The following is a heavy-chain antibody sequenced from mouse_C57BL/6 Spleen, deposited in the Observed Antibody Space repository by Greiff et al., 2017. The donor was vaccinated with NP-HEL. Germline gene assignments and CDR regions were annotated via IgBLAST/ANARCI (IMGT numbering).Heavy chain of an antibody. D-gene: IGHD1-1*01. CDR1: GYTFTDYY. CDR3: ARERAYGSMDY. J-gene: IGHJ2*01. V-gene: IGHV1-19*01. CDR2: INPYNGGT. Sequence: VQLKQSGPVLVKPGASVKMSCKASGYTFTDYYMNWVKQSHGKSLEWIGVINPYNGGTSYNQKFKGKATLTVDKSSSTAYMELNSLTSEDSAVYYCARERAYGSMDYWGQGTTLTVSS.